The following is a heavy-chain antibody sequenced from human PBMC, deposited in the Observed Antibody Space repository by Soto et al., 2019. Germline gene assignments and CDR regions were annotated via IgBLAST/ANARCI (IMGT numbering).Heavy chain of an antibody. CDR1: GFTFSSYA. V-gene: IGHV3-30-3*01. Sequence: QVQLVESGGGVVQPGRSLRLSCAASGFTFSSYAMHWVRQAPGKGLVWVAVISYDGSNKYYADSVKGRFTISRDNSKNTLYLQMNSLRAEDTAVYYCARDDHSSGWSRPIDYWGQGTLVTVSS. CDR3: ARDDHSSGWSRPIDY. J-gene: IGHJ4*02. D-gene: IGHD6-19*01. CDR2: ISYDGSNK.